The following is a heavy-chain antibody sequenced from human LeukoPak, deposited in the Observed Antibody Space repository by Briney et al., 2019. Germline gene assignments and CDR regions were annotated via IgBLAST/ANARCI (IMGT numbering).Heavy chain of an antibody. CDR1: GFTFSSYS. CDR3: ARVGTYYYDSSGYSADY. CDR2: ISSSSSYI. V-gene: IGHV3-21*01. D-gene: IGHD3-22*01. Sequence: SGGSLRLSCAASGFTFSSYSMNWVRQAPGKGLEWVSSISSSSSYIYYADSVKGRFTISRDNAKNSLYLQMNSLRAEDTAVYYCARVGTYYYDSSGYSADYWGQGTLVTVSS. J-gene: IGHJ4*02.